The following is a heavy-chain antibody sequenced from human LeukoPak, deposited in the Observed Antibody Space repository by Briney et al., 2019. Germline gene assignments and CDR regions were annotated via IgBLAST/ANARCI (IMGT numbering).Heavy chain of an antibody. J-gene: IGHJ4*02. CDR3: AYSSGYYYFY. V-gene: IGHV4-39*01. Sequence: SETLSLTCTVSGGSISSSSYYWGWIRQPPGKGLEWIGSIYYSGSTYYNPSLKSRVAISVDTSKNQFSLKLSSVTAADTAVYYCAYSSGYYYFYWGQGTLVTVSS. CDR2: IYYSGST. D-gene: IGHD3-22*01. CDR1: GGSISSSSYY.